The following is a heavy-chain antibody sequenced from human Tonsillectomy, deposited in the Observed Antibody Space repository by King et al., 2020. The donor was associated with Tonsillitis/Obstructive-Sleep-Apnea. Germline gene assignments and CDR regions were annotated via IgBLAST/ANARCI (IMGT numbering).Heavy chain of an antibody. CDR2: IYYSGST. CDR1: GGSISSSSYY. J-gene: IGHJ5*02. CDR3: ARHILAVAGIVSDWFDP. D-gene: IGHD6-19*01. Sequence: QLQESGPGLVKPSETLSLTCTVSGGSISSSSYYWGWIRQPPGKGLEWIGSIYYSGSTYYNPSLKSRVTISVDTSKNQFSLKLSSVTAADTAVYYCARHILAVAGIVSDWFDPWGQGTLVTVSS. V-gene: IGHV4-39*01.